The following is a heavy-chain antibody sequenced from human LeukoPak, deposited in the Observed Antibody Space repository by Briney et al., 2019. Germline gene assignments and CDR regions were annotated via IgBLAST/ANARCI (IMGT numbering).Heavy chain of an antibody. CDR2: IYYSGRT. V-gene: IGHV4-59*01. J-gene: IGHJ4*02. D-gene: IGHD3-10*01. CDR3: ARGRGDPFGSGSQFDY. Sequence: SETLSLTCTVSGGSISSYYWSWVRQPPGKGLEWIGYIYYSGRTNYNPSLKSRVTISVDTSKNQFSLKLSSVTAADTAVYYCARGRGDPFGSGSQFDYWGQGTLVTVSS. CDR1: GGSISSYY.